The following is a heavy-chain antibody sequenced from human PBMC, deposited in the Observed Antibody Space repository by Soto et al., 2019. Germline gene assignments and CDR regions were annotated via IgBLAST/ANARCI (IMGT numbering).Heavy chain of an antibody. CDR1: GFPLRTYD. CDR2: IGTLADT. D-gene: IGHD2-21*02. V-gene: IGHV3-13*01. CDR3: ARGRSNDFYSSPPPRFDP. Sequence: GSLRLSCVASGFPLRTYDMSWARELAGKGLEWISGIGTLADTFYADSVKDRFIISRDNARNSLYLQMNRLRPDDTGVYFCARGRSNDFYSSPPPRFDPWGQGTLVTVSS. J-gene: IGHJ5*02.